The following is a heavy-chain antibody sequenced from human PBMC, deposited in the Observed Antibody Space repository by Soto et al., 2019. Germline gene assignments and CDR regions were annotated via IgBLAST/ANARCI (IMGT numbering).Heavy chain of an antibody. Sequence: PSETLSLTCTVSNGSIIHYYWSWIRQPPGKGPEWIGYIYYSGSTNYNPSLKSRVTISVDTSKNQFSLKLSSVTAADTAVYYCARGVGAAAASHYFDYWGQGALVTVSS. CDR1: NGSIIHYY. CDR2: IYYSGST. V-gene: IGHV4-59*12. J-gene: IGHJ4*02. CDR3: ARGVGAAAASHYFDY. D-gene: IGHD6-13*01.